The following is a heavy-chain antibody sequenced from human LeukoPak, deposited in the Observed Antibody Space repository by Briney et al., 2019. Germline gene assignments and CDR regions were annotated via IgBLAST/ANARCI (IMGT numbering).Heavy chain of an antibody. V-gene: IGHV3-23*05. CDR2: ICGGGSL. J-gene: IGHJ4*02. CDR1: GFTLSRYA. D-gene: IGHD3-16*01. CDR3: ARRRYDWGGDFAN. Sequence: GGSLRLSCAVSGFTLSRYAMGWVRQAPGKGLEWGSAICGGGSLHYSDSVKGRFSISKDISKNTLLLQMNSLRAEDTAVYYCARRRYDWGGDFANWGQGTLVTVSS.